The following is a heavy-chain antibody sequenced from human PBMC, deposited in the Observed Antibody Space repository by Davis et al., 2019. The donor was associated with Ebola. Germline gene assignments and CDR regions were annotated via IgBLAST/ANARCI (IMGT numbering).Heavy chain of an antibody. CDR1: GYSFTRYG. CDR2: ISTYYGNT. V-gene: IGHV1-18*01. Sequence: ASVKVSCKASGYSFTRYGISWVRQAPGQGLEWVGWISTYYGNTDYARKLQGRVTMTTDTSTSTAYMELRSLRSDDTAVYYCARVYYDSSGYPAIDYWGQGTLVTVSS. CDR3: ARVYYDSSGYPAIDY. D-gene: IGHD3-22*01. J-gene: IGHJ4*02.